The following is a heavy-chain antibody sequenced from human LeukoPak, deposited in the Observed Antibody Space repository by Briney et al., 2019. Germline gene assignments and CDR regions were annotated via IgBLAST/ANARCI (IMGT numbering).Heavy chain of an antibody. CDR1: GGSITNYY. Sequence: SETPSLTCTVSGGSITNYYWTWIRQPPGKGLEWIGYVYYSGSTNYNPSLKSRVTLSVDTSKNQFSLKLSSVTATDTAVYYCARHGISGSCYSYWFDPWGQGTLVTVSS. CDR2: VYYSGST. J-gene: IGHJ5*02. V-gene: IGHV4-59*08. CDR3: ARHGISGSCYSYWFDP. D-gene: IGHD2-15*01.